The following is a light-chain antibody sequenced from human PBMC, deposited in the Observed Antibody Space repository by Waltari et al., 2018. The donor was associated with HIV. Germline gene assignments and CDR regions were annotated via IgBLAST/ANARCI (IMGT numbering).Light chain of an antibody. CDR2: DAS. Sequence: EIVLTQSPVTLSLSPGDRATLSCRASQSVSDYLAWYQQKPGQAPRLLIYDASPRATGIPARFSGGGSGTDFTLTISNVEPEDFAVYYCQQRGNWPPITFGQGTRLEIK. CDR3: QQRGNWPPIT. J-gene: IGKJ5*01. CDR1: QSVSDY. V-gene: IGKV3-11*01.